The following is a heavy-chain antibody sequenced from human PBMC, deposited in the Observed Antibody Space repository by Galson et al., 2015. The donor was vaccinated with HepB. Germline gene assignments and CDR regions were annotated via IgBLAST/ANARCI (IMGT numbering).Heavy chain of an antibody. CDR2: MNTNTGKP. CDR3: ARSPLRFLDWLPYYDYYYMDV. Sequence: VKVSCKASGYTFTDYVVNWVRQAPGQGLEWMGWMNTNTGKPTYAPGFAGRFVFSLDTSVTTAYLQISSLETDDTAVYYRARSPLRFLDWLPYYDYYYMDVWGEGTTVTVSS. J-gene: IGHJ6*03. D-gene: IGHD3-3*01. CDR1: GYTFTDYV. V-gene: IGHV7-4-1*02.